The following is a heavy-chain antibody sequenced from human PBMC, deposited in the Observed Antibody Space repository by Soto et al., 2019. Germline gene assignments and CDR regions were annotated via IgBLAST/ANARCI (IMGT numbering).Heavy chain of an antibody. CDR3: ARSPFAGSDAFDI. CDR1: VYTFTFLY. D-gene: IGHD1-1*01. Sequence: GAAVKVSCKASVYTFTFLYLHCVRQAPGQALEWMGWITPFKSDTNYAQKFQDRVTITSDRSVSTAYMELSNLRSDDTAMYYCARSPFAGSDAFDIWGQGAMVTVSS. V-gene: IGHV1-45*02. CDR2: ITPFKSDT. J-gene: IGHJ3*02.